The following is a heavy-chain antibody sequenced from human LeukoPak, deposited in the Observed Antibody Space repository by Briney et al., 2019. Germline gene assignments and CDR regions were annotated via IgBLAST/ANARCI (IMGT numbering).Heavy chain of an antibody. CDR2: IYYSGST. CDR3: ARQGYSSSWYVGRRAFDI. Sequence: PSETLSLTCTVSGGSISSYYWSWIRQPPGKGLEWIGYIYYSGSTNYNPSLKSRVTISVDTSKNQFSLKLSSVTAADTAVYYCARQGYSSSWYVGRRAFDIWGQGTMVTVSS. CDR1: GGSISSYY. J-gene: IGHJ3*02. D-gene: IGHD6-13*01. V-gene: IGHV4-59*08.